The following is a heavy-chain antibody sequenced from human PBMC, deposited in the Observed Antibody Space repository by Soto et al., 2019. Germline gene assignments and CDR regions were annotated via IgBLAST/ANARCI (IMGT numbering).Heavy chain of an antibody. D-gene: IGHD2-15*01. V-gene: IGHV1-18*04. CDR3: ERDQILTGMDV. CDR2: LSTYNGHR. Sequence: QVQLVQSGAEVKKPGASVKVSCKASGYPFTTYGISWVRQAPGQGLEWMGWLSTYNGHRNYAQKFQGRVTMTTDTATSTAFMELRSLRSDDTAVYYCERDQILTGMDVWGQGTTVTVSS. J-gene: IGHJ6*02. CDR1: GYPFTTYG.